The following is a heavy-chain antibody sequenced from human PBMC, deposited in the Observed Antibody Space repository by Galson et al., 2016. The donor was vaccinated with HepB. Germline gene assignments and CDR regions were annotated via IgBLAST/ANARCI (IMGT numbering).Heavy chain of an antibody. CDR1: GFGFSSYW. CDR3: ARERGWGYCSGGSCYFDL. Sequence: SLRLSCAASGFGFSSYWMHWVRQAPGKGLVWVSSLVSDGSSTTYADSVKGRFTISRDNAMNTLYLQMNSLRVEDTAVYYCARERGWGYCSGGSCYFDLWGRGTLVTVSS. D-gene: IGHD2-15*01. CDR2: LVSDGSST. J-gene: IGHJ2*01. V-gene: IGHV3-74*01.